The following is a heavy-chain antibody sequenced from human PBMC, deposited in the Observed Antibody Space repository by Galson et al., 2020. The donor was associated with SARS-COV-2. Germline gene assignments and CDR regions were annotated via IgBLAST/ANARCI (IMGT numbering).Heavy chain of an antibody. V-gene: IGHV3-64D*06. Sequence: GGSLRLSCSASGFTFSSYAMHWVRQAPGKGLEDVSAISSNGGSTYYADSVKGRFTISRDNSKNTLYLQMSSLRAEDTAVYYCVKGRITMIVVVIPLAFDYWGQGTLVTVSS. CDR1: GFTFSSYA. D-gene: IGHD3-22*01. J-gene: IGHJ4*02. CDR3: VKGRITMIVVVIPLAFDY. CDR2: ISSNGGST.